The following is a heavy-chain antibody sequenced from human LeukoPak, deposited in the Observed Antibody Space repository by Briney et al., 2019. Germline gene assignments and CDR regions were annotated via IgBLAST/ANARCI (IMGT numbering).Heavy chain of an antibody. CDR2: IYTSGST. J-gene: IGHJ4*02. Sequence: KPSETLSLTCTVSGGSISSYYWSWIRQPPGKGLEWIGCIYTSGSTNYNPSLKSRVTISVDTSKNQFSLKLSSVTAADTAVYYCARHRVRQLAYFDYWGQGTLVTVSS. V-gene: IGHV4-4*09. CDR3: ARHRVRQLAYFDY. CDR1: GGSISSYY. D-gene: IGHD6-13*01.